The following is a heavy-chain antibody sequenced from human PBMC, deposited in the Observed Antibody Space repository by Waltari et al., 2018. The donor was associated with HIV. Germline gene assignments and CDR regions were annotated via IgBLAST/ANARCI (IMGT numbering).Heavy chain of an antibody. D-gene: IGHD2-15*01. CDR1: GFTFSSYA. J-gene: IGHJ6*02. Sequence: EVQLLESGGGLVQPGGSLRLSCAASGFTFSSYAMSWVRQAPGKGLEWVSAISGSGGSTYYADSVKGRFTISRDNSKNTLYLQMNSLRAEDTAVYYCAKGAVVANYYYYGMDVWGQGTTVTVSS. CDR2: ISGSGGST. CDR3: AKGAVVANYYYYGMDV. V-gene: IGHV3-23*01.